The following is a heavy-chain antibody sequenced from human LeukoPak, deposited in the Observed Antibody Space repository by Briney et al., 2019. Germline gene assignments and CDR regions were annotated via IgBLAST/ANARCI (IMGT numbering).Heavy chain of an antibody. J-gene: IGHJ6*02. V-gene: IGHV4-59*12. CDR3: AREYQLLFGMDV. Sequence: SETLSLTCTVSGGSISSYYWSWIRQPPVKGLEWIGYIYYSGSTNYNPSLKSRVTISVDTSKNQFSLKLSSVTAADTAVYYCAREYQLLFGMDVWGQGTTVTVSS. D-gene: IGHD2-2*01. CDR1: GGSISSYY. CDR2: IYYSGST.